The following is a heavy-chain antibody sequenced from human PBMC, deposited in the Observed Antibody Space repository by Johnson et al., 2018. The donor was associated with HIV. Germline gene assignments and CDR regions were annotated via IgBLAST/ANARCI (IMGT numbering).Heavy chain of an antibody. CDR1: GFTFDDYG. Sequence: VQLVESGGGVVRPGGSLRLSCAASGFTFDDYGMNWVRQAPGKGLEWVSGINWNGGRTGYADSMKGRFTISRDNAKNSLYLQMNSLRAEDTAVYDCAKTDPTVTQEPFDIWGQGTMVTVSS. CDR3: AKTDPTVTQEPFDI. D-gene: IGHD4-17*01. CDR2: INWNGGRT. J-gene: IGHJ3*02. V-gene: IGHV3-20*01.